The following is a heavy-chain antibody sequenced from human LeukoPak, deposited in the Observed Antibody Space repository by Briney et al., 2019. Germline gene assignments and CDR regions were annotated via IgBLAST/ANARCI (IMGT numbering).Heavy chain of an antibody. CDR2: IYRRGINT. V-gene: IGHV3-23*05. CDR3: ASKTGKTGTYD. CDR1: GFNFFDYV. Sequence: GGSLRLSCVGSGFNFFDYVIILVRQAPGKGLEWVSSIYRRGINTYYADFVKGQFTISRDNYKNTLFLQMNSLRDEDTAVYHCASKTGKTGTYDWGQGTLVTVSS. D-gene: IGHD1-1*01. J-gene: IGHJ4*02.